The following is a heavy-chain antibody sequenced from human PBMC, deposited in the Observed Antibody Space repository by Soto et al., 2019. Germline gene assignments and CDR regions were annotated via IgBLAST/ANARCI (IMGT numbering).Heavy chain of an antibody. CDR1: GGSISSGGYY. V-gene: IGHV4-31*03. Sequence: SETLSLTCTVSGGSISSGGYYWSWIRQQPGKGLEWIGYIYYSGSTYYNPSLKSRVTISVDTSKNQFPLKLSSVTAADTAFYYCARQFVVGGYDSWGTGTLVTVST. CDR2: IYYSGST. J-gene: IGHJ4*02. CDR3: ARQFVVGGYDS. D-gene: IGHD5-12*01.